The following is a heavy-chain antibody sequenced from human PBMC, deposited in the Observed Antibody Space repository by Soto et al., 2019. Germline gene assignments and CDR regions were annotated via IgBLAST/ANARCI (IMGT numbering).Heavy chain of an antibody. CDR1: GYSFTSYW. D-gene: IGHD3-3*01. J-gene: IGHJ6*02. CDR3: ARLTRNDFRSGYYLNYYYGMDV. Sequence: GESLKISCKGSGYSFTSYWISWVRQMPGKGLEWMGRIDPSDSYTNYSPSFQGHVTISADKSISTAYLQWSSLKASDTAMYYCARLTRNDFRSGYYLNYYYGMDVWGQGTTVTVSS. CDR2: IDPSDSYT. V-gene: IGHV5-10-1*01.